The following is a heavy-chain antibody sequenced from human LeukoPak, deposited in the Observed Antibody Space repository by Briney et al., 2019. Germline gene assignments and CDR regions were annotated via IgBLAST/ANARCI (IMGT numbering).Heavy chain of an antibody. Sequence: GSLRLSCATSGFSFSSYAMSWVRQAPGKRLEWIGYIYYSGSTNYNPSLKSRVTISLDTSRNQFSLKLNSVTAADTAVYYCAKSNGYGLVDIWGQGTMVTVSS. D-gene: IGHD3-10*01. CDR3: AKSNGYGLVDI. V-gene: IGHV4-59*12. CDR1: GFSFSSYA. J-gene: IGHJ3*02. CDR2: IYYSGST.